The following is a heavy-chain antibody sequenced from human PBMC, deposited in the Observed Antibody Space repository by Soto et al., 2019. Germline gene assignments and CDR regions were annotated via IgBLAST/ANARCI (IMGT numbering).Heavy chain of an antibody. CDR2: IYYSGST. V-gene: IGHV4-39*01. J-gene: IGHJ4*02. CDR3: ARALSSGWYLYYFDY. D-gene: IGHD6-19*01. Sequence: LSETLSLTCTASGGSISSISYYWGWSRQPPGKGLEWIGSIYYSGSTHYNPSLKSRVTISVDTSKNQFSLKLNSVTPEDTAVYYCARALSSGWYLYYFDYWGQGTLVTVSS. CDR1: GGSISSISYY.